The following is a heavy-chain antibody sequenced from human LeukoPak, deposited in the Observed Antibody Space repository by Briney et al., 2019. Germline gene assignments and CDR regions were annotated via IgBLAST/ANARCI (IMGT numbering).Heavy chain of an antibody. J-gene: IGHJ4*02. CDR1: GFTFPRHW. D-gene: IGHD6-6*01. Sequence: GGSLRLSCAAPGFTFPRHWMSWVRQAPGKGLEWVANIKQDANEKNYVDSVKGRFTISRDNAKNSLYLQMNSLRAEDTAVYYCARDISPQLVVDNWGQGTLVTVSS. V-gene: IGHV3-7*03. CDR2: IKQDANEK. CDR3: ARDISPQLVVDN.